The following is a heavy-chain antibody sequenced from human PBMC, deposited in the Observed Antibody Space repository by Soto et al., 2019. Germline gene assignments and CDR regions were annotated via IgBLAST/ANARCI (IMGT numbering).Heavy chain of an antibody. Sequence: QLQLQESGPGLVKPSETLSLTCTVSGGSISSSSYYWGWIRQPPGKGLEWIGSIYYSGSTYYNPSLKSRVTISVDTSKNQFSLKLSSVTAADTAVYYCARRGRAGIVGWFDPWGQGTLVTVSS. CDR1: GGSISSSSYY. CDR2: IYYSGST. D-gene: IGHD3-22*01. V-gene: IGHV4-39*01. CDR3: ARRGRAGIVGWFDP. J-gene: IGHJ5*02.